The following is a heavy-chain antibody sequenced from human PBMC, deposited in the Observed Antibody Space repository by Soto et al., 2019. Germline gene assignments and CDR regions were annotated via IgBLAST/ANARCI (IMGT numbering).Heavy chain of an antibody. J-gene: IGHJ6*02. CDR1: GFRVSDYW. Sequence: EVQLVESGGGLVQPGGSLRLACAGSGFRVSDYWMHWVRQAPGKGLVWVSRVSNEGSKEYADFVKGRFTLSKDNAKNTLYLEMDSLSVEETALYYCTATPRNGMGVWGQGTKVTVAS. CDR2: VSNEGSK. V-gene: IGHV3-74*01. CDR3: TATPRNGMGV.